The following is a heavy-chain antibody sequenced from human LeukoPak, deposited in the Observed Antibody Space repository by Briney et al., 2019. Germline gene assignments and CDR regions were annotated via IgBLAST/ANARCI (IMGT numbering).Heavy chain of an antibody. CDR2: ISYDGSNK. CDR1: GFTFSSYG. Sequence: GRSLRLSCAASGFTFSSYGMHWVRQAPGKGLEWVAVISYDGSNKYYADSVKGRFTISRDNSKNTLYLQMNSLRAEDTAVYYCAKDRNLAAADDYYYYGMDVWGKGTTVTVSS. V-gene: IGHV3-30*18. J-gene: IGHJ6*04. CDR3: AKDRNLAAADDYYYYGMDV. D-gene: IGHD6-13*01.